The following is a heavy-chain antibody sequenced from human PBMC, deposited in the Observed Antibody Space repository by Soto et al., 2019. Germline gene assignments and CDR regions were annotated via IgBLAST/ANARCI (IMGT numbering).Heavy chain of an antibody. CDR1: GGSFSGYY. CDR3: ARGLKPPPNSSGWYAYFDY. V-gene: IGHV4-34*01. Sequence: SETLSLTCAVYGGSFSGYYWSWIRQPPGKGLEWIGEINHSGSTNYNPSLKSRVTISVDTSKNQFSLKLSSVTAADTAVYYCARGLKPPPNSSGWYAYFDYWGQGTLVTVSS. D-gene: IGHD6-19*01. CDR2: INHSGST. J-gene: IGHJ4*02.